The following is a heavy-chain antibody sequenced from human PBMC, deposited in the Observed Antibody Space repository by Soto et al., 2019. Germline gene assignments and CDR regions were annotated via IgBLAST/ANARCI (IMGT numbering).Heavy chain of an antibody. D-gene: IGHD2-21*01. J-gene: IGHJ4*02. V-gene: IGHV4-30-2*03. CDR2: VFYSGNT. CDR1: GGSISSGGYS. CDR3: ARTLGPRGTGSDGSDFRWTIDY. Sequence: PSETLSLTCAVSGGSISSGGYSWSWIRQPPGKGLEWIGSVFYSGNTYSNPSLRSRVNMYVDTSKSQFSLRLTSVTAADTAVYFCARTLGPRGTGSDGSDFRWTIDYWGQGTLVTVSS.